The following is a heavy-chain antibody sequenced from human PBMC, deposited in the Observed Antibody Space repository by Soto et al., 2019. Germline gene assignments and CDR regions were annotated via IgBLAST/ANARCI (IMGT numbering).Heavy chain of an antibody. V-gene: IGHV3-23*01. CDR2: ISGSGGST. J-gene: IGHJ6*02. CDR3: AKSGYGDYYYYGMDV. Sequence: GGSLRLSCAASGFTFSSYSMNWVRQAPGKGLEWVSAISGSGGSTYYADSVKGRFTISRDNSKNTLYLQMNSLRAEDTAVYYCAKSGYGDYYYYGMDVWGQGTTVTVSS. CDR1: GFTFSSYS. D-gene: IGHD1-1*01.